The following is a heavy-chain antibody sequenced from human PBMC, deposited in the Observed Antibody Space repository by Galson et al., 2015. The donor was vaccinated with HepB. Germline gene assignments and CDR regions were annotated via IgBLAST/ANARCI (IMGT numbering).Heavy chain of an antibody. CDR1: GFIFKSHA. V-gene: IGHV3-30*04. CDR2: ISNDGRNK. J-gene: IGHJ4*02. CDR3: ARDDDTPADLSAIDN. Sequence: SLRLSCAASGFIFKSHAMHWVRQAPGKGLEWVAVISNDGRNKYYTDSVKGRFTISRDKSRDMLYLQMNTLRADDTAVYFCARDDDTPADLSAIDNWGQGTLVIVSS. D-gene: IGHD2-2*01.